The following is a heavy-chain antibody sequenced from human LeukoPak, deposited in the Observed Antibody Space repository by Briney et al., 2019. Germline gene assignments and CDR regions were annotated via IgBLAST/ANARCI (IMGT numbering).Heavy chain of an antibody. V-gene: IGHV3-74*01. CDR2: INSDGSST. D-gene: IGHD3-22*01. J-gene: IGHJ1*01. Sequence: GGSLRLSCAASGFTFSSYWMHWVRQAPGKGLVWVSRINSDGSSTSYADSVKGRFTISRDNAKNTLYLQMNSLRAEDTAVYYCATYSSLNRREFQFWGQGTLLTVSS. CDR3: ATYSSLNRREFQF. CDR1: GFTFSSYW.